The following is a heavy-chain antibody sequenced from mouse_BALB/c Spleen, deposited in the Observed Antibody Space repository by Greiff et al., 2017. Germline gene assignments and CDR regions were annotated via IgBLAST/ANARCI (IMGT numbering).Heavy chain of an antibody. CDR3: ARGWAFAY. V-gene: IGHV5-17*02. CDR2: ISSGSSTI. CDR1: GFTFSSFG. D-gene: IGHD3-3*01. Sequence: EVQVVESGGGLVQPGGSRKLSCAASGFTFSSFGMHWVRQAPEKGLEWVAYISSGSSTIYYADTVKGRFTISRDNPKNTLFLQMTSLRSEDTAMYYCARGWAFAYWGQGTLVTVSA. J-gene: IGHJ3*01.